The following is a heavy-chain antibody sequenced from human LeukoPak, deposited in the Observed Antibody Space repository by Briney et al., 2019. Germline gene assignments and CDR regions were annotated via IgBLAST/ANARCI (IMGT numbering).Heavy chain of an antibody. V-gene: IGHV3-21*01. J-gene: IGHJ5*02. CDR3: ARSESPAPGYHADSPGGP. D-gene: IGHD6-25*01. Sequence: GGSLRLSCAASGFTFSSYRMNWVRQAPGKGLEWVSSICSSSSYIYYPDSVKGRFTISRHNPENSLYLQMNRQRAEDTAVYYCARSESPAPGYHADSPGGPWGQGTLVTLSS. CDR2: ICSSSSYI. CDR1: GFTFSSYR.